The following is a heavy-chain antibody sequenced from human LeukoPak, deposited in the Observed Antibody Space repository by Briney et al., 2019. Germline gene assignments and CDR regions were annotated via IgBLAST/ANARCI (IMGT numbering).Heavy chain of an antibody. J-gene: IGHJ5*02. D-gene: IGHD3-10*01. V-gene: IGHV4-34*01. Sequence: SETLSLTCAVYGGSFSGYYWGWIRQPPGKGLEWIGSISYSGSTYYNPSLSSRVTISVDTSKNQFSLKLSSVTAADTAVYYCARRLLLWFGESYNWFDPWGQGTLVTVSS. CDR2: ISYSGST. CDR1: GGSFSGYY. CDR3: ARRLLLWFGESYNWFDP.